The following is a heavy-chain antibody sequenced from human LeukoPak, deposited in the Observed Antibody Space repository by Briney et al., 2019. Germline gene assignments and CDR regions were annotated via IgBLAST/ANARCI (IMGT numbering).Heavy chain of an antibody. CDR1: GGTFSSYA. V-gene: IGHV1-69*04. J-gene: IGHJ3*02. CDR3: ARPGAISAFDI. D-gene: IGHD3-10*01. Sequence: ASVKVSCKASGGTFSSYAISWVRQAPGQGLEWMGRIIPILGIANYARKFQGRVTFTADKSTSTAYMELSSLTSEDTAVYYCARPGAISAFDIWGQGTMVTVSS. CDR2: IIPILGIA.